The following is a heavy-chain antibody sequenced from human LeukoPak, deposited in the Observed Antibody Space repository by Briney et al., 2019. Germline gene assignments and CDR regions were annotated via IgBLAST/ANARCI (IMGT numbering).Heavy chain of an antibody. CDR1: GFTFSNYA. Sequence: GGSLRLSCAASGFTFSNYALSWGRQAPGKGLEWVSDINGSGGSTYYADSVKGRFTISRDNSKNTVYLQMNSLRDEDTAVYYCAKRGPGSPESGKYYFDYWGQGTLVTVSS. CDR2: INGSGGST. CDR3: AKRGPGSPESGKYYFDY. V-gene: IGHV3-23*01. D-gene: IGHD3-10*01. J-gene: IGHJ4*02.